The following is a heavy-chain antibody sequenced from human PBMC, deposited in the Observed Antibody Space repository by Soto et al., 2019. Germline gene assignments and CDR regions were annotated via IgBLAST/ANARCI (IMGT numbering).Heavy chain of an antibody. CDR3: ARESGAFYDSSGHKRHDAFDI. V-gene: IGHV4-59*12. CDR2: INHSGST. CDR1: GGSISSYY. J-gene: IGHJ3*02. Sequence: PSETLSLTCTVSGGSISSYYWSWIRQPPGKGLEWIGEINHSGSTNYNPSLKSRVTISVDTSKNQFSLKLSSVTAADTAVYYCARESGAFYDSSGHKRHDAFDIWGQGTMVTVSS. D-gene: IGHD3-22*01.